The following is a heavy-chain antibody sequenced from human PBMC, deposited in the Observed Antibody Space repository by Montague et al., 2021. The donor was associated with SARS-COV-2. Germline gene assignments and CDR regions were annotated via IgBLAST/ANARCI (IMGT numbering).Heavy chain of an antibody. CDR3: ARSVQFAYGLDV. D-gene: IGHD3-16*01. J-gene: IGHJ6*02. CDR1: GGSISRSY. V-gene: IGHV4-59*08. CDR2: IYYTGST. Sequence: SETLSLTCTVSGGSISRSYWSWIRQPPGKGLEWVGYIYYTGSTDYNPSLKSRVTISVDTSKNQLSLKLISVTAADTAVYYCARSVQFAYGLDVWGQGTTVTISS.